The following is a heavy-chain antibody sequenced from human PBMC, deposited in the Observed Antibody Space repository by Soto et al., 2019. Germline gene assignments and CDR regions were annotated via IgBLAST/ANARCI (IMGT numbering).Heavy chain of an antibody. J-gene: IGHJ5*02. D-gene: IGHD2-2*01. CDR2: MNPNSGNT. CDR3: ARAGGYCISTSCFNWFYP. CDR1: GYTFTSYD. Sequence: QVQLVQSGAEVKKPGASVKVSCKASGYTFTSYDINWVRQAPGQGLEWMGWMNPNSGNTGYAQKFQGRVTMTRNTSIRTAYMELSSLRSKDTAVYYCARAGGYCISTSCFNWFYPWGQGTLVTVSS. V-gene: IGHV1-8*01.